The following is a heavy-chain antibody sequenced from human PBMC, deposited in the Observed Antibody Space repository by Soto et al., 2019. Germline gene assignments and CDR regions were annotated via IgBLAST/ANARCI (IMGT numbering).Heavy chain of an antibody. D-gene: IGHD5-12*01. J-gene: IGHJ4*02. Sequence: QVTLKESGPVLVNPTETLTLTCTVSGFSLSNARMGVSWIRQPPGKALEWLAHIFSNDEKSYSTSLKSRLTISKDTSKSQVVLTMTNMDPVDTATYYCARIHEGTPWLRFGYYFDYWGQGTLVTVSS. CDR2: IFSNDEK. V-gene: IGHV2-26*01. CDR3: ARIHEGTPWLRFGYYFDY. CDR1: GFSLSNARMG.